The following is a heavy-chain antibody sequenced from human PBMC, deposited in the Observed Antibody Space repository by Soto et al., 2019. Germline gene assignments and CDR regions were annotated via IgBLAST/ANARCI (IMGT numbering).Heavy chain of an antibody. CDR3: DSMVRGGPYGMDV. D-gene: IGHD3-10*01. Sequence: SETLSLTCAVSGGSISSGGYSWSWIRQPPGKGLEWIGYIYHSGSTYYNPSLKSRVTISVDRSKNQFSLKLSSVTAADTAVYYCDSMVRGGPYGMDVWGQGTTVTVSS. J-gene: IGHJ6*02. CDR1: GGSISSGGYS. CDR2: IYHSGST. V-gene: IGHV4-30-2*01.